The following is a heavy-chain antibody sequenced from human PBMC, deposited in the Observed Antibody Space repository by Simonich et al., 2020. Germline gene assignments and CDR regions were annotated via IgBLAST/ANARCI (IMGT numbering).Heavy chain of an antibody. CDR1: GFTFSSYE. Sequence: EVQLVESGGGLVQPGGSLRLSCAASGFTFSSYEMNWVRQAPGKGLEWVSYISSSGRTIYYADSVKGRCTISRDNAKNSLYLQMNSLRAEDTAVYYCARHYYGDYYFVYWGQGTLVTVSS. V-gene: IGHV3-48*03. D-gene: IGHD4-17*01. J-gene: IGHJ4*02. CDR2: ISSSGRTI. CDR3: ARHYYGDYYFVY.